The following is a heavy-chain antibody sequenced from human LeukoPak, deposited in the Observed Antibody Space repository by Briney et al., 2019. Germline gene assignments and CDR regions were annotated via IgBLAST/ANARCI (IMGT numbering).Heavy chain of an antibody. V-gene: IGHV4-4*07. J-gene: IGHJ4*02. CDR2: IYTSGSI. Sequence: SETLSLTCTVSGGSISSYYWSWIRQPAGKGLEWIGRIYTSGSINYNASLKSRVSMSVDTSKNQFSLKLSSVTAADTAVFYRARENSGSYREFDYWGQGTLVTVSS. D-gene: IGHD1-26*01. CDR1: GGSISSYY. CDR3: ARENSGSYREFDY.